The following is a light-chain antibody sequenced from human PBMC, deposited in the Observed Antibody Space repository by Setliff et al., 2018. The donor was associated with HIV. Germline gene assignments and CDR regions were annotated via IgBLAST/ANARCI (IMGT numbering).Light chain of an antibody. J-gene: IGLJ2*01. Sequence: YELTQPPSVSVAPGKTARITCGGNNIGSKSVHWYQQKPGQAPVLVIYYDSDRPSGIPERFSASNSGNTATLTISRVEAGDEADYYCQVWDSSSDHVVFGGGTK. CDR3: QVWDSSSDHVV. V-gene: IGLV3-21*04. CDR1: NIGSKS. CDR2: YDS.